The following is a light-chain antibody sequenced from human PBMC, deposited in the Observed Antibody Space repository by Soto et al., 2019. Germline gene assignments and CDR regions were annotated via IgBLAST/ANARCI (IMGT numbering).Light chain of an antibody. V-gene: IGKV1-5*01. J-gene: IGKJ1*01. CDR3: QQYNSYSPA. Sequence: LSASVGDRVTITCRASQSISSWLAWYQQKPGKAPKLLIYDASSLESGVPSRFSGSGSGTEFTLTISSLQPDDFATYYCQQYNSYSPAFGQGTKVDIK. CDR2: DAS. CDR1: QSISSW.